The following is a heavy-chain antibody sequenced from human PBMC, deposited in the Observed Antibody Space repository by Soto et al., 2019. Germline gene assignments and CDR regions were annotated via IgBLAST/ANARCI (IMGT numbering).Heavy chain of an antibody. CDR1: GGSISSGGYY. D-gene: IGHD6-13*01. V-gene: IGHV4-31*03. CDR3: ARVCIAAAGLQH. Sequence: QVQLQESGPGLMKPSQTLSLTCTVSGGSISSGGYYWSWIRQHPGKGLEWIGYIYYSGRTYYNPSLTSGVNKTADTPKNQSSLKLRSGGDAATAMYYGARVCIAAAGLQHCGQGTLVPVCS. J-gene: IGHJ1*01. CDR2: IYYSGRT.